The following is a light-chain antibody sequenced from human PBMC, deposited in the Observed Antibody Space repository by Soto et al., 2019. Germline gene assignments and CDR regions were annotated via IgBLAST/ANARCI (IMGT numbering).Light chain of an antibody. Sequence: DIQLTQSPSSLSASVGDRVTITCRGSQGVSKYLNWYHQKPGRAPMLLIYSTSNLQHGVPSRFSGNGSGPNLTLTIASLQPEDLGTSYCQQSYSSPWTFGQGTRV. CDR1: QGVSKY. V-gene: IGKV1-39*01. J-gene: IGKJ1*01. CDR2: STS. CDR3: QQSYSSPWT.